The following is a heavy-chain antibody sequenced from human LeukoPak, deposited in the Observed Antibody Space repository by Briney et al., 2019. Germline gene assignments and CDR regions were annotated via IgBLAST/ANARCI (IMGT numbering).Heavy chain of an antibody. Sequence: ASVRVSCKASGYTFTGYYMHWVRQAPGQGLEWMGWINPNNGGTNYAQIFQGRVTMTRDTSISTAYMELSRLRSDDTAMYYCARDRVALKSHYYGSGNADDAFDIWGQETMVTVSS. D-gene: IGHD3-10*01. V-gene: IGHV1-2*02. J-gene: IGHJ3*02. CDR2: INPNNGGT. CDR1: GYTFTGYY. CDR3: ARDRVALKSHYYGSGNADDAFDI.